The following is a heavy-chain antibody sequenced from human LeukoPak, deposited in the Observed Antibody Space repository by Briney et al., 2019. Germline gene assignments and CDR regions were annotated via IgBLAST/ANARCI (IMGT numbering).Heavy chain of an antibody. CDR1: GYTFNNYY. V-gene: IGHV1-2*02. CDR3: TREARAGNWFDP. J-gene: IGHJ5*02. D-gene: IGHD5-12*01. Sequence: ASVKVSCKASGYTFNNYYIHWARQAPGQGLEWMGWINPDSGDTKYQGRVTMTRDTSINTLYMELSRLTYDDTAIFYCTREARAGNWFDPWGQGTLITVSS. CDR2: INPDSGDT.